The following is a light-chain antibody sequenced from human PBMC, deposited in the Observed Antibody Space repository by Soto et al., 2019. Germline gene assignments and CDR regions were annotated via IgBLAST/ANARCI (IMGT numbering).Light chain of an antibody. CDR2: NAS. CDR3: QQYYNWPLT. J-gene: IGKJ5*01. Sequence: EIVMTQSPATLSVSPGERAALSGRASENVKFNLAWYQQRPGQAPRLLFYNASTRATAFPARFSGSGSGTDYILTISSLQSEDFAVYYCQQYYNWPLTFGQGTRLEIK. CDR1: ENVKFN. V-gene: IGKV3-15*01.